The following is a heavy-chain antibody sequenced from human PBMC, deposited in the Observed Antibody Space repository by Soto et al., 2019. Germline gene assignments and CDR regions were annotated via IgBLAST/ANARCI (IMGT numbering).Heavy chain of an antibody. V-gene: IGHV4-4*07. CDR1: GAPLRGFY. CDR2: IYATGTT. Sequence: SENPSPTLTFSGAPLRGFYRSLVPKYAGKGLEWIGRIYATGTTDYNPSLKSRVMMSVDTSKKQFSLKLRSVTAADTAVYYCVRDGTKTLRDWFDPWGQGISVTVSS. D-gene: IGHD1-1*01. CDR3: VRDGTKTLRDWFDP. J-gene: IGHJ5*02.